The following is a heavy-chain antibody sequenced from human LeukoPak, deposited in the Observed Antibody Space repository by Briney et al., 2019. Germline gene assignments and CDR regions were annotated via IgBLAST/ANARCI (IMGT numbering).Heavy chain of an antibody. J-gene: IGHJ1*01. V-gene: IGHV4-34*01. CDR1: GGSFSGYY. CDR3: ARVVQSTDSSGFYLPEYFQH. D-gene: IGHD3-22*01. CDR2: INHSGST. Sequence: SETLSLTCAVYGGSFSGYYWSWIRQPPGKGLEWIGEINHSGSTNYNPSLKSRVTIPVDTSKNQFSLKLSSVTAADTAVYYCARVVQSTDSSGFYLPEYFQHWGQGTLVTVSS.